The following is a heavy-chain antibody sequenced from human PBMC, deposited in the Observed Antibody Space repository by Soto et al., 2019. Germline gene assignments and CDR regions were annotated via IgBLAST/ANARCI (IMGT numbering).Heavy chain of an antibody. J-gene: IGHJ2*01. CDR1: GGSISSYY. CDR2: IYYSGST. CDR3: ARDLDYYNSSGRRIWYFDL. D-gene: IGHD3-22*01. V-gene: IGHV4-59*01. Sequence: SGSLSLTCTVSGGSISSYYWSWIRQPPGKGLEWIGYIYYSGSTNYNPSLKSRVTISVDTSKNEFSLKLSSVTAADTAVYYCARDLDYYNSSGRRIWYFDLWGRGTLVTVSS.